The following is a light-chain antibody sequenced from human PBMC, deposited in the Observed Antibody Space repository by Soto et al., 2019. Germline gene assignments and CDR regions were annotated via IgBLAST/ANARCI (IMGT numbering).Light chain of an antibody. CDR3: QQHSSHST. V-gene: IGKV1-5*03. CDR2: PAS. J-gene: IGKJ1*01. CDR1: QSTSRS. Sequence: TQRTHSPSTLSTPAVGRINITFRASQSTSRSLAWYQQKPGKDPKLLIYPASSLENGPQSRFSGSGSGTEFSLTISRLQPDDFETYYRQQHSSHSTVGQGTPVDIK.